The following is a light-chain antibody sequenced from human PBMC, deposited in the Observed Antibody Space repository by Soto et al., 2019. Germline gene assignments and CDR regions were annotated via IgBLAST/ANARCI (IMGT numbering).Light chain of an antibody. CDR2: EVN. V-gene: IGLV2-8*01. CDR1: SSDIGGYNF. CDR3: SSYADTHNSV. Sequence: QSALTQPPSASGSPGQSVTISCTGTSSDIGGYNFVSWYQQHPGKAPKLMIDEVNKRPSGVPDRFSGSKSGDTASLTVSGLKAEDEADYYCSSYADTHNSVFGVGTQLTVL. J-gene: IGLJ2*01.